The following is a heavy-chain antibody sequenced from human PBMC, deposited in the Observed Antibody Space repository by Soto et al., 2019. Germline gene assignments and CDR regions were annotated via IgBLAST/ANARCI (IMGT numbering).Heavy chain of an antibody. CDR2: INPGSGTT. Sequence: QVQLVQSGAEVKKPGASVKVSCQASGYTFTSYYIHWVRQAPGQGLEWMGIINPGSGTTTYARKFQSGITTTWDTSTSAVYMGLSSLKSENTAVYYCGRLLDPVRGVRGALNYWGQGTLVTV. V-gene: IGHV1-46*01. CDR1: GYTFTSYY. CDR3: GRLLDPVRGVRGALNY. J-gene: IGHJ4*02. D-gene: IGHD3-10*01.